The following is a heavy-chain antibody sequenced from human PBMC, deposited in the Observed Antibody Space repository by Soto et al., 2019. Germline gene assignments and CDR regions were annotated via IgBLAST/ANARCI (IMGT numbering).Heavy chain of an antibody. CDR1: GFSLSSTRVA. Sequence: QITLKESGPTLVKPTQTLTLTCTFSGFSLSSTRVAVGWIRQPPGKALEWLALIYWDDDKRYSPFLKSRLTITKDTSKNQVVLTMTNMDPVDTATSYCAHIVVAGLGYYFDYWGQGTLVTVSS. D-gene: IGHD6-19*01. J-gene: IGHJ4*02. V-gene: IGHV2-5*02. CDR3: AHIVVAGLGYYFDY. CDR2: IYWDDDK.